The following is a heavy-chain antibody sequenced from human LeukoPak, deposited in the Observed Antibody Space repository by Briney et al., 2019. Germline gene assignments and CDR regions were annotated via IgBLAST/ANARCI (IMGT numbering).Heavy chain of an antibody. V-gene: IGHV3-30*18. Sequence: GRSLRLSCAASGFTFSSYGMHWVRQAPGKGLEWVAVISYDGSNKYYADSVKGRFTISRDNSKNTLYLQMNSLRAEVTAVYYCAKEANCSGGSCYYPVYFDYWGQGTLVTVSS. J-gene: IGHJ4*02. CDR1: GFTFSSYG. CDR2: ISYDGSNK. D-gene: IGHD2-15*01. CDR3: AKEANCSGGSCYYPVYFDY.